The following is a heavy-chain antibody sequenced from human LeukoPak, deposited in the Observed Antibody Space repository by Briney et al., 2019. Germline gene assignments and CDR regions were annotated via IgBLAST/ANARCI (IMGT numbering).Heavy chain of an antibody. V-gene: IGHV1-18*01. Sequence: ASVKVSCKASGYTFSDFGISWVRQAPGQGLEWMGWISSYNGNTNYAQKLQGRVAINTDTSTSTAYMELRSLRSDDTAVYYCARDCDRSGYYCYWGQGTLVTVSS. J-gene: IGHJ4*02. D-gene: IGHD3-22*01. CDR1: GYTFSDFG. CDR2: ISSYNGNT. CDR3: ARDCDRSGYYCY.